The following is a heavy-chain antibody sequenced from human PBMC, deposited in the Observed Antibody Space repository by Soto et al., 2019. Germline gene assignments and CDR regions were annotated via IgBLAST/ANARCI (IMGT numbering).Heavy chain of an antibody. D-gene: IGHD3-9*01. V-gene: IGHV3-74*01. J-gene: IGHJ3*01. CDR2: IHSDGRST. CDR3: ARGTGYYKSNFDF. CDR1: GINFGSYW. Sequence: GGSLRLSCAASGINFGSYWMHWVRQAPGKGLVWVSRIHSDGRSTDYADSVKGRFTISRDNAKNILYLQMNSLRAEDTAVYYCARGTGYYKSNFDFWGQGSLVTVSS.